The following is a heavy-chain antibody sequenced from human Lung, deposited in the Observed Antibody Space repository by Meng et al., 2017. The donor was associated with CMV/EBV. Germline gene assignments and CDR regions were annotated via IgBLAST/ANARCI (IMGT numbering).Heavy chain of an antibody. D-gene: IGHD1-26*01. J-gene: IGHJ4*02. Sequence: SLKISCAASGFTFNTYAMHWVRQAPGQGLAWVAVISFDGSNQYYADSVKGRFTISRDNSANTLYLHMNRLRAEDTAVYYCARVAGTYYSSPIDYWGQGTLVTVSS. CDR2: ISFDGSNQ. V-gene: IGHV3-30*04. CDR3: ARVAGTYYSSPIDY. CDR1: GFTFNTYA.